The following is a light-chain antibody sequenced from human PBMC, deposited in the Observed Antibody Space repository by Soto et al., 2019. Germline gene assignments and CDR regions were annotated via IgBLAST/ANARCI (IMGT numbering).Light chain of an antibody. CDR1: QSISNY. CDR2: AAS. Sequence: DIQMTQSLSSLSASVGDRVTITCRASQSISNYLNWYQQKPGKAPKLLIYAASSLQSGVPSRFSGSGSGTDFTLTISSLQPEDFATYYCQQSYSSPPTFGQGTKLEIK. V-gene: IGKV1-39*01. CDR3: QQSYSSPPT. J-gene: IGKJ2*01.